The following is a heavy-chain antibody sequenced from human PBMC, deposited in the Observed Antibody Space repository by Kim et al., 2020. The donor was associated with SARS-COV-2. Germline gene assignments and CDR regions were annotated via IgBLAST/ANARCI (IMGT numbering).Heavy chain of an antibody. CDR2: IKQDGSEK. J-gene: IGHJ4*02. D-gene: IGHD3-10*01. V-gene: IGHV3-7*01. CDR1: GFTFISYW. Sequence: GGSLRLSCAASGFTFISYWMSWVRQAPGKGLEWVANIKQDGSEKYYVDSVKGRFTISRDNAKNSLYLQMNSLRAEDTAVYYCATMVRGVPLAYWGQGTLVTVSS. CDR3: ATMVRGVPLAY.